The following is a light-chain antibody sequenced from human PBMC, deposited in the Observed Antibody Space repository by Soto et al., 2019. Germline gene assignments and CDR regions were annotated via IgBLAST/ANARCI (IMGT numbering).Light chain of an antibody. V-gene: IGLV2-14*01. CDR3: LSKTSTISYV. CDR1: TSDVGGYNY. CDR2: EVS. Sequence: QSVLTQPASVSGSPGQSIAISCTGATSDVGGYNYVSWYQQHPGKVPKLLIHEVSNRPSGVSNRFSGSKSGNTASLTTSGLQAEDEADYYCLSKTSTISYVFGTGTKV. J-gene: IGLJ1*01.